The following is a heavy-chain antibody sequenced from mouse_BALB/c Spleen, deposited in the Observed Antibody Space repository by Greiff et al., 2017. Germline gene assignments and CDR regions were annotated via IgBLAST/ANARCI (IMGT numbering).Heavy chain of an antibody. J-gene: IGHJ2*01. CDR3: ARHDSNYGAYFDY. CDR2: ISSGGSYT. Sequence: EVKLVESGGDLVKPGGSLKLSCAASGFTFSSYGMSWVRQTPDKRLEWVATISSGGSYTYYPDSVKGRVTISRDNAKNTLYLQMSSLKSEDTAMYYCARHDSNYGAYFDYWGQGTTLTVSS. D-gene: IGHD2-5*01. V-gene: IGHV5-6*01. CDR1: GFTFSSYG.